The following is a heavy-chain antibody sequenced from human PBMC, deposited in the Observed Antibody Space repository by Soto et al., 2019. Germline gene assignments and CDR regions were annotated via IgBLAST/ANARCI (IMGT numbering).Heavy chain of an antibody. CDR2: INSDGSST. Sequence: GGSLRLSCAASGFTFSSYWMHWVRQAPGKGLVWVSRINSDGSSTSYADSVKGRFTISRDNAKNTLYLQMNSLRAEDTAVYYCARDTSARITIFYYYYYMDVWGKGTTVTVSS. D-gene: IGHD3-3*01. J-gene: IGHJ6*03. CDR1: GFTFSSYW. CDR3: ARDTSARITIFYYYYYMDV. V-gene: IGHV3-74*01.